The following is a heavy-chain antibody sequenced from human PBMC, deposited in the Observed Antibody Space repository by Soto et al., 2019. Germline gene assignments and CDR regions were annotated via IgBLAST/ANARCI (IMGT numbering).Heavy chain of an antibody. CDR3: ARGEVTTGVY. J-gene: IGHJ4*02. D-gene: IGHD4-17*01. CDR1: GGSVSGYY. Sequence: QVQLQQWGAGLLKPSETLSLTCAVYGGSVSGYYWSWIRQPPGKGLEWIGEIHHSGSINYSPSLISRVSRSVVTSKTQFSLKLKSVTAADTAVYYCARGEVTTGVYWGQGTLVTVSS. CDR2: IHHSGSI. V-gene: IGHV4-34*01.